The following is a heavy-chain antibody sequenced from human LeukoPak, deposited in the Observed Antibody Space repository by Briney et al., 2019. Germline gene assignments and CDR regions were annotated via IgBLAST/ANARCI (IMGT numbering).Heavy chain of an antibody. CDR2: INLNGGST. J-gene: IGHJ4*02. V-gene: IGHV3-20*04. D-gene: IGHD3-10*01. CDR3: AAYYYGSGSCGQFDY. Sequence: GGSLRLSCAASGFTFDDYGMGWVRQAPGKGLEWVSGINLNGGSTGYADFVKGRFTISRDNAKNSLYLQMNSLRAEDTGFYYCAAYYYGSGSCGQFDYWGQGTLVTVSS. CDR1: GFTFDDYG.